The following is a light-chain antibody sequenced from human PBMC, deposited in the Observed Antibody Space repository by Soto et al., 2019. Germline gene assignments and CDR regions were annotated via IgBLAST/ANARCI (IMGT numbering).Light chain of an antibody. CDR1: LPISNY. CDR2: AAP. V-gene: IGKV1-27*01. Sequence: DIQMTQSPSSLSASVGDRVTITCRASLPISNYLAWHPQKPGQIPNLLIYAAPTVQVGVPSRFSGSGSGTDFTLTISSLQTEDVAAYYCQKYNSAHLTIVGGTKVEIK. J-gene: IGKJ4*01. CDR3: QKYNSAHLT.